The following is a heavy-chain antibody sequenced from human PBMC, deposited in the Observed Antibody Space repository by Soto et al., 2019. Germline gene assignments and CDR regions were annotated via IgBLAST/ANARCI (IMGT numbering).Heavy chain of an antibody. CDR2: MNTNSGNT. Sequence: QVQLVQSGAEVKKPGASVKVSCKASGYTFTSYDINWVRQATGQGLEWMGWMNTNSGNTGYAQKFQGRFTMTRNTSISTAYMVLRSLRSEDTAVYYCARGFGLMKSPRPGAGYWGQGTLVTVSS. CDR3: ARGFGLMKSPRPGAGY. D-gene: IGHD3-3*01. V-gene: IGHV1-8*01. J-gene: IGHJ4*02. CDR1: GYTFTSYD.